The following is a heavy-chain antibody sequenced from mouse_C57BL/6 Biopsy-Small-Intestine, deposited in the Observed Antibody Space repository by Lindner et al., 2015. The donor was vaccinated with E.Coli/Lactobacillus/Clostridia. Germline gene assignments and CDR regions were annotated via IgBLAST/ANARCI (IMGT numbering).Heavy chain of an antibody. D-gene: IGHD6-1*01. CDR3: TRGRASVN. J-gene: IGHJ3*01. CDR1: GYTFTDYY. CDR2: INPNNGGS. V-gene: IGHV1-26*01. Sequence: VQLQESGPEVVKPGASVKISCKASGYTFTDYYMTWVKQSHGKSLDWIGDINPNNGGSNYNQNFKGKATLTVDKSSSTAYMELRSLTSEDSAVYYCTRGRASVNWGQGTLVTVSA.